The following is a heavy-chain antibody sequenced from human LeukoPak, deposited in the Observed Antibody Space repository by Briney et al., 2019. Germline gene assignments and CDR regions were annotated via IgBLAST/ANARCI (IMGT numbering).Heavy chain of an antibody. CDR2: ISYDGSNK. CDR3: ARTRQPTVATTIPDY. D-gene: IGHD4-17*01. CDR1: GFTFSSYA. V-gene: IGHV3-30*04. Sequence: GGSLRLSCAASGFTFSSYAMHWVRQAPGKGLEWVAVISYDGSNKYYADSVKGRFTISRDNSKNTLYLQMNSPRAEDTAVYYCARTRQPTVATTIPDYWGQGTLVTVSS. J-gene: IGHJ4*02.